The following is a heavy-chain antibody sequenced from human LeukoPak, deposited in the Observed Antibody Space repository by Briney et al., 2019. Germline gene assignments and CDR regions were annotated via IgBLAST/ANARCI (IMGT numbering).Heavy chain of an antibody. CDR2: ITGGGVA. Sequence: GGSLRLSCAASGFTFSSYGMNWVRQAPGKGLEWVSSITGGGVAYYADSVKGRFTVSRDNSKNTLYLQINSLTAEDTAFYYCAKGRGTGAVDWFDPWGQGTLVTVSS. J-gene: IGHJ5*02. CDR1: GFTFSSYG. CDR3: AKGRGTGAVDWFDP. D-gene: IGHD3/OR15-3a*01. V-gene: IGHV3-23*01.